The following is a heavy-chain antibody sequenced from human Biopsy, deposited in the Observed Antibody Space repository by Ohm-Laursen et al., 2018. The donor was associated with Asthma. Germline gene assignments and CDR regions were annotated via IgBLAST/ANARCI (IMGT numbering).Heavy chain of an antibody. CDR1: GGSMSSSSYY. Sequence: SETLSLTCTVSGGSMSSSSYYWGWIRQPPGKGLEWMGSISYTGSAYHNPSLKSRVTISVDTSKNPFSPKLSSVTAADTAVYYCARHWDWGSFFDYWGQGTPVTVSS. D-gene: IGHD7-27*01. V-gene: IGHV4-39*01. J-gene: IGHJ4*02. CDR2: ISYTGSA. CDR3: ARHWDWGSFFDY.